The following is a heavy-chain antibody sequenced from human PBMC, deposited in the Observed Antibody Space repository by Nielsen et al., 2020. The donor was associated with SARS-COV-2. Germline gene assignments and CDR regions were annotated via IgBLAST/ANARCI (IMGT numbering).Heavy chain of an antibody. V-gene: IGHV4-39*02. J-gene: IGHJ4*02. CDR2: IYYSGST. Sequence: LSCTVSGGSISSSSYYWGWIRQPPGKGLEWIGSIYYSGSTYYNPSLKSRVTISVDTSKNQFSLKLSSVTAADTAVYYCARELGDYFDLWGQGTVVTVSS. CDR3: ARELGDYFDL. D-gene: IGHD3-16*01. CDR1: GGSISSSSYY.